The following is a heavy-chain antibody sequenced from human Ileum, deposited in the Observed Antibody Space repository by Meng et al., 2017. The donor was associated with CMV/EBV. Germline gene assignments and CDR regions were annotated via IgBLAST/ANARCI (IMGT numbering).Heavy chain of an antibody. Sequence: GESLKISCAASGFTFSSYSMNWVRQAPGKGLEWVSYISSSSSYIYYADSVKGRFTISRDNAKNSLYLQMNSLRAEDTAVYYCASLMGGGSRAFWGQGTLVTVSS. CDR3: ASLMGGGSRAF. V-gene: IGHV3-21*01. CDR1: GFTFSSYS. J-gene: IGHJ4*02. D-gene: IGHD2-8*01. CDR2: ISSSSSYI.